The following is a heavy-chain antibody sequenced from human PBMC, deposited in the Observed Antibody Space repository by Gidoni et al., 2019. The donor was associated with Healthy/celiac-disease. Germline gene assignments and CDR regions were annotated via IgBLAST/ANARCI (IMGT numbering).Heavy chain of an antibody. CDR2: IYYSGST. V-gene: IGHV4-39*07. CDR1: GGSISSSSYY. J-gene: IGHJ3*02. D-gene: IGHD4-17*01. Sequence: QLQLQESGPGLVKPSETLSLTCTVSGGSISSSSYYWGWIRQSPGKGLEWIGSIYYSGSTYYNPSLKSRVTISVDTSKNQFSLKLSSVTAADTAVYYCARDTIDYGDYGDAFDIWGQGTMVTVSS. CDR3: ARDTIDYGDYGDAFDI.